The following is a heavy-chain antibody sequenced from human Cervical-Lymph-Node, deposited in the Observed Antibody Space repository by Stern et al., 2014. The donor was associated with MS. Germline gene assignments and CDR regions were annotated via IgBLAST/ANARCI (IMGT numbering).Heavy chain of an antibody. J-gene: IGHJ4*02. D-gene: IGHD3/OR15-3a*01. CDR1: GGSISSGDYY. Sequence: VQLVESGPGLVKPSQTLSLTCTVSGGSISSGDYYWSWIRQPPGKGLEWIGYIYYSGSTYYNPSLKSRVTISVETSKNQFSLKLSSVTAADTAVYYCAREGPRTGTLVYWGQGTLVTVSS. V-gene: IGHV4-30-4*01. CDR3: AREGPRTGTLVY. CDR2: IYYSGST.